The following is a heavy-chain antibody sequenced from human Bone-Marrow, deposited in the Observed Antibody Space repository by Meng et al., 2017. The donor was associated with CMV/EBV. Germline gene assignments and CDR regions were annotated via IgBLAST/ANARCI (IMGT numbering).Heavy chain of an antibody. J-gene: IGHJ6*02. Sequence: GSLRLSCAVYGGSFSGYYWSWIRQPPGKGLEWIGEINHSGSTNYNPSLKSRVTISVDTSKNQFSLKLSSVTAADTAVYYCARAGVPAANPFYGMDGWGQGTTVTVSS. D-gene: IGHD2-2*01. V-gene: IGHV4-34*01. CDR3: ARAGVPAANPFYGMDG. CDR1: GGSFSGYY. CDR2: INHSGST.